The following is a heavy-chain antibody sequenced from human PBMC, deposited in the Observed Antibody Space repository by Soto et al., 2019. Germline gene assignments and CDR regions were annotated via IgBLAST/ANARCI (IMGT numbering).Heavy chain of an antibody. D-gene: IGHD3-3*01. V-gene: IGHV3-23*01. CDR3: AKGFRSLEWYSLAPFDY. J-gene: IGHJ4*02. CDR1: GFTFDTYA. CDR2: IGSSGST. Sequence: LRLSCVASGFTFDTYALNWVRQAPGKGLEWVSAIGSSGSTYYADSVKGRFTISRDTPKKTLYLQMNSLRVEDTAKYYCAKGFRSLEWYSLAPFDYWGQGALVTVSS.